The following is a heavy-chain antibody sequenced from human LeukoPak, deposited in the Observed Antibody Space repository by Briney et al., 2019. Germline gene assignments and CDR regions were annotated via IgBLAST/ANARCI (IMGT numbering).Heavy chain of an antibody. V-gene: IGHV3-30-3*01. CDR3: ARGVVEMATDY. J-gene: IGHJ4*02. D-gene: IGHD5-24*01. CDR2: ISYDGSNK. Sequence: GGSLRLSCAASGFTFSSYAMHWARQAPGKGLEWVAVISYDGSNKYYADSVKGRFTISRDNSKNTLYLQMNSLRAEDTAVYYCARGVVEMATDYWGQGTLVTVSS. CDR1: GFTFSSYA.